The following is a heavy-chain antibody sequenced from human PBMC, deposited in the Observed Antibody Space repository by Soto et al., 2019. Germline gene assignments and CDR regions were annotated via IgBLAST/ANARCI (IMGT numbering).Heavy chain of an antibody. CDR1: GYSFTSYW. CDR2: IDPSDSYT. CDR3: ARQYTFSDAFDI. J-gene: IGHJ3*02. Sequence: GESLKISCNGSGYSFTSYWISWVRQMPGKGLEWMGRIDPSDSYTNYSPSFQGHVTISADKSISTAYLQWSSLKASDTAMYYCARQYTFSDAFDIWGQGTMVTVSS. V-gene: IGHV5-10-1*01. D-gene: IGHD1-1*01.